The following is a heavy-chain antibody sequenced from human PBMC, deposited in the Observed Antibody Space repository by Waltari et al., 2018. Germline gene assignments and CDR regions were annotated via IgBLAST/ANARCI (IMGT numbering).Heavy chain of an antibody. D-gene: IGHD6-13*01. J-gene: IGHJ4*02. V-gene: IGHV4-39*07. Sequence: QVQLQESGPGLVKPSETLSLTCTVSGGSISSSSYYWGWIRQPPGKGLEWIGSIYYSGSTYYNPSLKSRVTISVDTSKNQFSLKLSSVTAADTAVYYCAGTLYSSSWYVDYWGQGTLVTVSS. CDR1: GGSISSSSYY. CDR3: AGTLYSSSWYVDY. CDR2: IYYSGST.